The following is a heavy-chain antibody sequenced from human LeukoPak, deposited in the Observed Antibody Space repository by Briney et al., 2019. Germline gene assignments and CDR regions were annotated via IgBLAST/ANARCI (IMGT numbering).Heavy chain of an antibody. CDR1: GCTFSKYW. Sequence: PGGSLRLSCAASGCTFSKYWMLWVRQAPGKGLESVSRINTDGTVTTYADAVNGRFTVSRDQADHTMFLQMHRVRDEDTAVYYRATKQWLDPHPDSWGQATPVTVSS. D-gene: IGHD6-19*01. V-gene: IGHV3-74*01. CDR2: INTDGTVT. CDR3: ATKQWLDPHPDS. J-gene: IGHJ4*02.